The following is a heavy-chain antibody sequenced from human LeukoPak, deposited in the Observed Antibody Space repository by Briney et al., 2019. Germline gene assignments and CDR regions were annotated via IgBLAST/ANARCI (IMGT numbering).Heavy chain of an antibody. Sequence: GESLKISCKGSGYSFTSYWIGWVRQMPGKGLEWMGIIYPGDSDTRYSPSFQGQVTISADKSISTAYLQWSSLKASDTAVYYCARHFYDSSGYIPSIDYWGQGTLVTVSS. CDR1: GYSFTSYW. CDR3: ARHFYDSSGYIPSIDY. CDR2: IYPGDSDT. D-gene: IGHD3-22*01. J-gene: IGHJ4*02. V-gene: IGHV5-51*01.